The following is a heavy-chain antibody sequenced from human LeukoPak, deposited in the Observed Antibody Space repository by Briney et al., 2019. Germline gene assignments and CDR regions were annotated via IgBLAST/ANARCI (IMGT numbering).Heavy chain of an antibody. Sequence: GGSLRLSCAASGFTISSNYMSWVRQAPGKGLEWVSVIYSGGITYYADSVKGRFTISRDNSKNQLYLQMSSLTAADTAVYYCALQRPLKGVWGQGTTVAVCS. J-gene: IGHJ6*01. V-gene: IGHV3-66*04. CDR3: ALQRPLKGV. CDR2: IYSGGIT. CDR1: GFTISSNY. D-gene: IGHD1-1*01.